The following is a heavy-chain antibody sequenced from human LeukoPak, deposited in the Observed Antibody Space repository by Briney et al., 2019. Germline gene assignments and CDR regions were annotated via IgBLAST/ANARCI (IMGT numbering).Heavy chain of an antibody. CDR3: AKVQILNTIFGVVTAFDY. D-gene: IGHD3-3*01. J-gene: IGHJ4*02. V-gene: IGHV3-48*03. Sequence: GGSLRLSCAASGFTFSSYEMNWVRQAPGKGLEWISYISASGTITHYADSVEGRFTISRDNAKNSLYLQMNSLRAEDTAVYYCAKVQILNTIFGVVTAFDYWGQGTLVTVSS. CDR1: GFTFSSYE. CDR2: ISASGTIT.